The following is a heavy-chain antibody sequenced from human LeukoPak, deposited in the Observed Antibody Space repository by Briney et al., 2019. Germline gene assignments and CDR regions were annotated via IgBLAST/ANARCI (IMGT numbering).Heavy chain of an antibody. CDR2: INHSGST. D-gene: IGHD1-14*01. CDR3: ARDRPVTGANWFDP. Sequence: SETLSLTCAVYDGSFSGYSWSWVRQPPGKGLEWIGEINHSGSTNYNPSLKSRVTISLDASKHQFSLRLTSVTAADTAVYYCARDRPVTGANWFDPWGQGALVTVSS. V-gene: IGHV4-34*01. CDR1: DGSFSGYS. J-gene: IGHJ5*02.